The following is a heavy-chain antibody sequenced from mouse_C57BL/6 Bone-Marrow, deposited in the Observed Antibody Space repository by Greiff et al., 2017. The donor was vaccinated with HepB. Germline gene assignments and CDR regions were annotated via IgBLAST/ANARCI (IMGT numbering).Heavy chain of an antibody. CDR3: ARIDYDGPYAMDY. Sequence: VKLQESGPGLVAPSQSLSITCTVSGFSLTSYAISWVRQPPGKGLEWLGVIWTGGGTNYNSALKSRLSISKDNSKSQVFLKMNSLQTDDTARYYCARIDYDGPYAMDYWGQGTSVTVSS. V-gene: IGHV2-9-1*01. D-gene: IGHD2-4*01. J-gene: IGHJ4*01. CDR1: GFSLTSYA. CDR2: IWTGGGT.